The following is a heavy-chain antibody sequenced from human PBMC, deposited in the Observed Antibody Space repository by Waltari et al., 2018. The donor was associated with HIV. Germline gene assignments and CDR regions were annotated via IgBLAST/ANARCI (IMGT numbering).Heavy chain of an antibody. Sequence: QVQLVESGGGVVQPGKSLRLSCEVAGFRFTTYGMHWVRQAPGKGLEWVDVISYDGSKKYSADPVKGRFSISRDNSKNTLYLQMNSLRVDDTGVYYCAKGCGGTRCFGMDVWGEGTTV. CDR3: AKGCGGTRCFGMDV. V-gene: IGHV3-30*18. J-gene: IGHJ6*01. CDR1: GFRFTTYG. D-gene: IGHD3-16*01. CDR2: ISYDGSKK.